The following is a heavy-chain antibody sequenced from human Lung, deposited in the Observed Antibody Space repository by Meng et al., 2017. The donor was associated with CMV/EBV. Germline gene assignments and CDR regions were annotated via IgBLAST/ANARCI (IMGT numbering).Heavy chain of an antibody. D-gene: IGHD2-2*01. Sequence: SETLSLXCTVYGGSFNAYYYNWFRPAPGKGLEWIGEINHSGSTKYNPSLKSRVTISVDKSKNQFSLRLTSVTAADTAVYYCARDPRVKSYVVVPAACDYWGQGXMVTVSS. CDR2: INHSGST. CDR1: GGSFNAYY. CDR3: ARDPRVKSYVVVPAACDY. V-gene: IGHV4-34*01. J-gene: IGHJ4*02.